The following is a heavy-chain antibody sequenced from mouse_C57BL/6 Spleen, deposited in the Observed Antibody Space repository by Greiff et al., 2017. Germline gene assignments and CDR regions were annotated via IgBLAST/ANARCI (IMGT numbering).Heavy chain of an antibody. CDR1: GYTFTDYY. CDR2: INPNNGGT. D-gene: IGHD2-3*01. V-gene: IGHV1-26*01. CDR3: ARRGGYWDWFAY. J-gene: IGHJ3*01. Sequence: VQLQQSGPELVKPGASVKISCKASGYTFTDYYMNWVKQSHGKSLEWIGDINPNNGGTSYNQKFKGKATLTVDKSSSTAYMELRSLTSEDSAVYYCARRGGYWDWFAYWGQGTLVTVSA.